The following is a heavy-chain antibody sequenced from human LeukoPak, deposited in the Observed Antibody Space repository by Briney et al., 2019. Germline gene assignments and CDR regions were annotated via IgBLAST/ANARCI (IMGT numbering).Heavy chain of an antibody. J-gene: IGHJ4*02. CDR1: GGTFSSYA. CDR2: IIPIFGTA. V-gene: IGHV1-69*06. Sequence: SVKVSCKASGGTFSSYAISWVRQAPGQGLEWMGGIIPIFGTANYAQKFQGRVTITADKSTSTAYMELSSLRSEDAAVYYCARTPQLRYSSSLNFRFDYWGQGTLVTVSS. CDR3: ARTPQLRYSSSLNFRFDY. D-gene: IGHD6-13*01.